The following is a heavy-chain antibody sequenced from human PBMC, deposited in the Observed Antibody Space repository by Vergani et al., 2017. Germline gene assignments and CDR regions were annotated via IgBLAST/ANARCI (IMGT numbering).Heavy chain of an antibody. D-gene: IGHD2-21*01. V-gene: IGHV1-18*01. J-gene: IGHJ4*02. Sequence: QVQLVQSGAEVKKPGASVKVSCKSSGYTFTSYGISWVRQAPGQGLEWMGWISAYNGNTNYAQKLQGRVTMTTDTSTSTAYMELRSLRSDDTAVYYCARDSMGVCGGDCYSPLFDYWGQGTLVTVSS. CDR2: ISAYNGNT. CDR3: ARDSMGVCGGDCYSPLFDY. CDR1: GYTFTSYG.